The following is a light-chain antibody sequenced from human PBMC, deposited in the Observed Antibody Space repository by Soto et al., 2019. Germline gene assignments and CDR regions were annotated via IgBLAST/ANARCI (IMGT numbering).Light chain of an antibody. CDR1: QTLLHSNGHNY. Sequence: DVVMTQSPLSLPVIPGEPASISCRSSQTLLHSNGHNYLDWYLQKPGQSPQLLSYLGSNRASGVPDRFSGSGSGTEFALKISRVEAEDVGIYYCMQTLQTPPWTFGQGTKVEIK. J-gene: IGKJ1*01. V-gene: IGKV2-28*01. CDR2: LGS. CDR3: MQTLQTPPWT.